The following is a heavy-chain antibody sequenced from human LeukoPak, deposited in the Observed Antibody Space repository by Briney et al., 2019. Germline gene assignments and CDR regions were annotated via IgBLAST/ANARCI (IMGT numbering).Heavy chain of an antibody. J-gene: IGHJ4*02. CDR3: RLTRPRVDY. CDR2: INHSGST. V-gene: IGHV4-34*01. D-gene: IGHD4/OR15-4a*01. Sequence: SETLSLTCAVYGVSFSSFYWSWIRQPPGKGLEWIAEINHSGSTSYNPPLKSRVTISVDTSKNQFSLRLSSVTAADTAVYYCRLTRPRVDYWGQGTLVTVSS. CDR1: GVSFSSFY.